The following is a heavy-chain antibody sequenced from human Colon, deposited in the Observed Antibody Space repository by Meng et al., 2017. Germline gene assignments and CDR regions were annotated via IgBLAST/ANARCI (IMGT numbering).Heavy chain of an antibody. CDR3: VGTNYFDNSNYPFDF. CDR2: MNPHNGKT. V-gene: IGHV1-8*01. D-gene: IGHD2/OR15-2a*01. CDR1: GHIFTNYD. J-gene: IGHJ4*02. Sequence: QVQLVQSGTEVRTSGTSVKASCKSSGHIFTNYDINWVRQAPGQGLEWMGWMNPHNGKTGYAEAFQGRVAMTRDTATSTAYLDLTSLRSDDTAIYYCVGTNYFDNSNYPFDFWGQGTLVTVSS.